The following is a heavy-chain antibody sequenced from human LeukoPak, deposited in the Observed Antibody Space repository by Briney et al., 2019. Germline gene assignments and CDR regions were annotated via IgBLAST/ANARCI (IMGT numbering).Heavy chain of an antibody. CDR1: GYNFTSYG. D-gene: IGHD2-21*02. CDR2: ISGYNGNT. Sequence: GASVKVSCKASGYNFTSYGISWVRQAPGQGLEWMGWISGYNGNTIYAQKLQGRVSMTTDTSTSTAYMDLRSLRSDDTAVYYCARDYCNNPTCHTREFDYWGQGTLVTVSS. CDR3: ARDYCNNPTCHTREFDY. J-gene: IGHJ4*02. V-gene: IGHV1-18*01.